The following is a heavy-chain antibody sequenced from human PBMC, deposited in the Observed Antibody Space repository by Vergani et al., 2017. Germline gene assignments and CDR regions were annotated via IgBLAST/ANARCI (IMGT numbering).Heavy chain of an antibody. CDR1: GFTFSSYS. Sequence: VQLVESGGGLVKPGGSLRLSCAASGFTFSSYSMNWVRQAPGKGLEWVALISYDGSNKYYADSVKGRFTISRDNSKNSLYLQMNSLRAEDTAVYYCAKDLAASSSWYEGGDYWGQGTLVTVSS. D-gene: IGHD6-13*01. V-gene: IGHV3-30*18. J-gene: IGHJ4*02. CDR2: ISYDGSNK. CDR3: AKDLAASSSWYEGGDY.